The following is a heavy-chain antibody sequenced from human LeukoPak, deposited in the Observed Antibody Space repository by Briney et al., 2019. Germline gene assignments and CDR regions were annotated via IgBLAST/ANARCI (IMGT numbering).Heavy chain of an antibody. V-gene: IGHV4-34*01. CDR2: INHSGST. Sequence: SETLSLTCAVYGGSFSGYYWSWIRQPPGKGLEWIGEINHSGSTNYNPSLKSRVTISVVTSKNQFSLKLSSVTAADTAVYYCARATTRWLAKYYFDYWGQGTLVTVSS. D-gene: IGHD6-19*01. J-gene: IGHJ4*02. CDR1: GGSFSGYY. CDR3: ARATTRWLAKYYFDY.